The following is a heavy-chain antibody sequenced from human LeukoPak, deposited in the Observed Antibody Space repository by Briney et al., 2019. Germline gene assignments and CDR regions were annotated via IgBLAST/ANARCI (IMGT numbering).Heavy chain of an antibody. Sequence: KPGGSLRLSCAASGYTFSDYYVSWVRQAPGKGLEWISYFSSSGSTIYYADSVKGRFTISRDNAKNSLYLQMNSLRAEDTAVYYCARGEGIAAAGTRGYWGQGTLVTVSS. V-gene: IGHV3-11*04. D-gene: IGHD6-13*01. J-gene: IGHJ4*02. CDR2: FSSSGSTI. CDR1: GYTFSDYY. CDR3: ARGEGIAAAGTRGY.